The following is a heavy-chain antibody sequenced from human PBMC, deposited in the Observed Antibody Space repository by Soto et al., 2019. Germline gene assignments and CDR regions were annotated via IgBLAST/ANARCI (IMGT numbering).Heavy chain of an antibody. CDR3: ACDRMRKIQVLTGYFNYCDD. J-gene: IGHJ4*02. CDR2: ISSGGSTI. Sequence: EEQLVESGGGLVQRGGSLRLSCAASGFTFSGYSMNWVRQAPGKGLEWVSCISSGGSTIYYADSVTGRFTISRDNVKNTIYLQLDIRRDKATAAYYCACDRMRKIQVLTGYFNYCDDWGQGTQVTVSS. CDR1: GFTFSGYS. D-gene: IGHD3-9*01. V-gene: IGHV3-48*02.